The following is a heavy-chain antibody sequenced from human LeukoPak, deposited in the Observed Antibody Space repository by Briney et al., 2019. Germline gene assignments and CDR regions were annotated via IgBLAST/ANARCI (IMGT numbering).Heavy chain of an antibody. CDR1: GGSFSGYY. CDR2: INHSGST. CDR3: ARVGIVVVPAAIGNWFDL. Sequence: SETLSLTCAVYGGSFSGYYWSWIRQPPGKGLEWVGEINHSGSTNYNPSLKSRVTISVDTSKYQFSLKLSSVTAADTAVYYCARVGIVVVPAAIGNWFDLWGQGTLVTVSS. D-gene: IGHD2-2*01. V-gene: IGHV4-34*01. J-gene: IGHJ5*02.